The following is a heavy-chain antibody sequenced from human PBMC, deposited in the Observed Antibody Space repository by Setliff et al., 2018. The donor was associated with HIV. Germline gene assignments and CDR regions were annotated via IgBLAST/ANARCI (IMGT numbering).Heavy chain of an antibody. CDR1: GDSITRGSYY. D-gene: IGHD1-26*01. CDR3: ARAAYSGTYPWEPATDL. Sequence: SETLSLTCTVSGDSITRGSYYWSWIRQPAGKGLEWIGHIYTSGKTHYSPSIKSRITISADTSKNQLSLNLSSVTAADTAVYYCARAAYSGTYPWEPATDLWGRGTLVTVSS. J-gene: IGHJ2*01. CDR2: IYTSGKT. V-gene: IGHV4-61*09.